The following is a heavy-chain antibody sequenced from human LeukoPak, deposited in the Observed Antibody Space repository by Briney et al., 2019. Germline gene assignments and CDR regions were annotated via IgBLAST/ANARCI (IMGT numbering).Heavy chain of an antibody. Sequence: PGGSLRLSCAASGFTFSSYSMNWVRQAPGKGLEWVSSISSSSSYIYYADSVKGRFTISRDNAKNSLYLQMNSLRAEDTAVYYCARDPLSSGWYYYYYCMDVWGKGTTVTVSS. CDR1: GFTFSSYS. J-gene: IGHJ6*03. V-gene: IGHV3-21*01. D-gene: IGHD6-19*01. CDR2: ISSSSSYI. CDR3: ARDPLSSGWYYYYYCMDV.